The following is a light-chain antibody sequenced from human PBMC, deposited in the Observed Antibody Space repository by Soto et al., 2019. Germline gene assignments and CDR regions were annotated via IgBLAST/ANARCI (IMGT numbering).Light chain of an antibody. CDR3: QQYQSDTWT. CDR1: QSIERW. V-gene: IGKV1-5*01. Sequence: DIQMTQSPSTLSASVGDRVTITCRASQSIERWQAWYQQKPGKAPKLLLYDVSTLERGVPSRFSGSGSEKEFTLTISDLQPDEFATYYCQQYQSDTWTLGQGTKVDIK. CDR2: DVS. J-gene: IGKJ1*01.